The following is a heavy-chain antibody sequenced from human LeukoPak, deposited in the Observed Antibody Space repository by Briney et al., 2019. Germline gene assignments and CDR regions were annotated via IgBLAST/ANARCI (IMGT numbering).Heavy chain of an antibody. Sequence: PSETLSLTCTVSGGSISSYYWSWIRQPPGKGLEWIGYIYYSGSTNYNPSLKSRVTISVDTSKNQFSLKLSSVTAADTAVYYCARDGAAAGTGDWGQGTLVTVSS. CDR1: GGSISSYY. J-gene: IGHJ4*02. CDR2: IYYSGST. D-gene: IGHD6-13*01. V-gene: IGHV4-59*01. CDR3: ARDGAAAGTGD.